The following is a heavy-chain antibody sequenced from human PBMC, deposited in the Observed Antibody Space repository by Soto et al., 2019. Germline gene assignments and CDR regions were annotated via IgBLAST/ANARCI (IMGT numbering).Heavy chain of an antibody. CDR3: ARILRYFGCCLGAFDI. Sequence: GGSLRLSCAASGFTSSSYAMSWVRQAPGKGLEWVSAISGSGGSTYYADSVKGRFTISRDNSKNTLYLQMNSLRAEDTAVYYCARILRYFGCCLGAFDIWGQGTMVT. CDR2: ISGSGGST. CDR1: GFTSSSYA. V-gene: IGHV3-23*01. J-gene: IGHJ3*02. D-gene: IGHD3-9*01.